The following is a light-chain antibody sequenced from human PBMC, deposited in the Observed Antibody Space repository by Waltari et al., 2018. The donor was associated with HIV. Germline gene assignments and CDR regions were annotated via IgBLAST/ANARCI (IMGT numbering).Light chain of an antibody. CDR1: SSDVGGYSY. J-gene: IGLJ2*01. CDR2: EVS. CDR3: SSYAGSNNVI. V-gene: IGLV2-8*01. Sequence: QSALAQPPSASVSPGQSVTISCTGTSSDVGGYSYVSWYQQHPGKAPKLMIYEVSKRPAGVPERCSGSKSGNAASLTVSGLQAEDEADYYCSSYAGSNNVIFGGGTKLTVL.